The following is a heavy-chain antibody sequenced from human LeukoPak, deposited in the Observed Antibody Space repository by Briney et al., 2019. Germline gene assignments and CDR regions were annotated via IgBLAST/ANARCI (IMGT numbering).Heavy chain of an antibody. CDR3: AKGGVVGTRYYFDS. CDR1: GFSFSYYW. Sequence: PGGSLRLSCAASGFSFSYYWMSWVRQAPGKGLEWVANTKEDGSGSSHVDSVKGRFTISRDNAKNSLYLQMNSLRAEDTAVYYCAKGGVVGTRYYFDSWGQGTLVTVSS. CDR2: TKEDGSGS. J-gene: IGHJ4*02. V-gene: IGHV3-7*01. D-gene: IGHD2-15*01.